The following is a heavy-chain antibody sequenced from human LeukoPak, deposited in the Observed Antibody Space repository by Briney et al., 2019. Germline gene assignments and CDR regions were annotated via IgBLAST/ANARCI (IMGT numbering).Heavy chain of an antibody. J-gene: IGHJ4*01. CDR2: VCSSGST. CDR1: GDSISNFY. Sequence: SETLSLTCTVSGDSISNFYWSWIRQPAEKGLEWIGRVCSSGSTSYNPSLKSRVSMSVDTSKNQYSLRLISVTAADTAVYYCARAGFGSGWHYFDFWGRGILVSVSS. CDR3: ARAGFGSGWHYFDF. V-gene: IGHV4-4*07. D-gene: IGHD6-19*01.